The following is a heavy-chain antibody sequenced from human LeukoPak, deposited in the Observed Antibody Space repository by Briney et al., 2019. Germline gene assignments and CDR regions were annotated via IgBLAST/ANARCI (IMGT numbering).Heavy chain of an antibody. CDR3: ARDGLTTESYYYMDV. J-gene: IGHJ6*03. V-gene: IGHV4-38-2*02. CDR2: IYHSGST. D-gene: IGHD4-17*01. Sequence: PSETLSLTCTVSGYSISSGYYWGWIRQPPGKGLEWIGSIYHSGSTYYNPSLKSRVTISVDTSKNQFSLKLSSVTAADTAVYYCARDGLTTESYYYMDVWGKGTTVTVSS. CDR1: GYSISSGYY.